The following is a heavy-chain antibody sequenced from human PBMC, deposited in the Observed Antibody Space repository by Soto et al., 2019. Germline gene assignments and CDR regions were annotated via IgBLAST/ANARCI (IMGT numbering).Heavy chain of an antibody. CDR2: INPSGGST. Sequence: ASVKVSCKASGYTFTSYYMHWVRQAPGQGLEWMGIINPSGGSTSYAQKFQGRVTMTRDTSTSTVYMELSSLRSEDTAVYYCARAVSADHYDFWTPYYYYYGMDVWGQGTTVTVSS. CDR1: GYTFTSYY. V-gene: IGHV1-46*01. CDR3: ARAVSADHYDFWTPYYYYYGMDV. D-gene: IGHD3-3*01. J-gene: IGHJ6*02.